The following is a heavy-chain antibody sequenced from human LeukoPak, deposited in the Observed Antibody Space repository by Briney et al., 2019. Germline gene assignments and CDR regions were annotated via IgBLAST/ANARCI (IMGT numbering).Heavy chain of an antibody. CDR3: AKVRGSSWDPFDP. D-gene: IGHD6-13*01. CDR2: ISGSGGST. Sequence: GGSLRLPCAASGFTFSSYAMSWVRQAPGKGLEWVSSISGSGGSTYYADSVKGRFTISRDNSKKTLFPQMNSLRGEDTAVYYCAKVRGSSWDPFDPWGQGTLVTVSS. CDR1: GFTFSSYA. J-gene: IGHJ5*02. V-gene: IGHV3-23*01.